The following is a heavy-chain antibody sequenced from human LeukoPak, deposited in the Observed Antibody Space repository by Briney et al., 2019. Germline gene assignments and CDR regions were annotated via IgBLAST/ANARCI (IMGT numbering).Heavy chain of an antibody. D-gene: IGHD4-17*01. CDR2: ISGSGGTT. CDR3: ASLPDTVTTIFFDY. V-gene: IGHV3-23*01. J-gene: IGHJ4*02. Sequence: GGSLRLSCAASGITFSNYAMSWVRQAPGKGLEWVSAISGSGGTTYFADSVKGRFTISRDNSKNTLYLQMNSLRAEDTAVYYCASLPDTVTTIFFDYWGQGTLVTVSS. CDR1: GITFSNYA.